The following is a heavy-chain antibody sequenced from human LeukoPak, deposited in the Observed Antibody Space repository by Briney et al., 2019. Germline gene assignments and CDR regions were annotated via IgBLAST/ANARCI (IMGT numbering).Heavy chain of an antibody. V-gene: IGHV3-74*01. J-gene: IGHJ6*02. CDR2: INSDGSST. CDR1: GFTFSSYW. Sequence: GGSLRLSCAASGFTFSSYWMHWVRQAPGKGLVWVSRINSDGSSTSYADSVKGRFTISRDNSKNTLYLQMNSLRAEDTAVYYCARDTLPPSGSYSASYYYGMDVWGQGTTVTVSS. D-gene: IGHD1-26*01. CDR3: ARDTLPPSGSYSASYYYGMDV.